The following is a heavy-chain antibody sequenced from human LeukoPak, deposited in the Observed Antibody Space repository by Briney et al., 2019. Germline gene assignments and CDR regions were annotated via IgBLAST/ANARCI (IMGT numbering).Heavy chain of an antibody. Sequence: GESLKISCKGSGYSFTSYCISWVRQMPGKGLEWMGRIDPSDSYTNYSPSFQGHVTISADKSISTAYLQWSSLKASDTAMYYCARQRVAGKLYDYWGQGTLVTVSS. J-gene: IGHJ4*02. CDR2: IDPSDSYT. D-gene: IGHD6-19*01. V-gene: IGHV5-10-1*01. CDR3: ARQRVAGKLYDY. CDR1: GYSFTSYC.